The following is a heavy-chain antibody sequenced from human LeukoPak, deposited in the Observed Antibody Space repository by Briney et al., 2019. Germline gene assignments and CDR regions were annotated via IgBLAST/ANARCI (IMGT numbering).Heavy chain of an antibody. D-gene: IGHD3-22*01. CDR3: ARDFGVRYYDSSGPSAFDY. Sequence: RPSETLSLTCTVSDDSISSGGFYWSWIRQPPGKGLEWIGYIYHSGSTSHNPSLKSRVTISVDMSKNQFSLKLSSVTAADTAVYYCARDFGVRYYDSSGPSAFDYWGQGTLVTVSS. CDR1: DDSISSGGFY. V-gene: IGHV4-30-2*01. J-gene: IGHJ4*02. CDR2: IYHSGST.